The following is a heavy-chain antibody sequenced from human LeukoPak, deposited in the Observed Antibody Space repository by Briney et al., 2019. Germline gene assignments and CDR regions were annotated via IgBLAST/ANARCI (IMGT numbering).Heavy chain of an antibody. CDR3: ARGGSCGSTSCSEIDY. CDR1: GFTFSSYS. V-gene: IGHV3-21*01. D-gene: IGHD2-2*01. CDR2: ISSSSSYI. Sequence: GGSLRLSCAASGFTFSSYSMNWVRQAPGKGLEWVSSISSSSSYIYYADSVKGRFTISRDNAKNSLYLQMNSLRAEDTAVYYCARGGSCGSTSCSEIDYWGQGTLVTVSS. J-gene: IGHJ4*02.